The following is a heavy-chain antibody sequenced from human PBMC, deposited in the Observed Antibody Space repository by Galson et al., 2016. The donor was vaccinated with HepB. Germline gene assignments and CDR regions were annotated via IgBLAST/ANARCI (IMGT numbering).Heavy chain of an antibody. V-gene: IGHV4-59*01. Sequence: SETLSLTCTVSAGSIKTYYWSWIRQPPGEGLEWIGYIYYSGSTNYHPSLKSRVTISIDTSKNQFSLKLRSVTAADTAVYYCASSNMWRGWFDPWGQGTLVTVPS. CDR3: ASSNMWRGWFDP. CDR1: AGSIKTYY. D-gene: IGHD2-21*01. CDR2: IYYSGST. J-gene: IGHJ5*02.